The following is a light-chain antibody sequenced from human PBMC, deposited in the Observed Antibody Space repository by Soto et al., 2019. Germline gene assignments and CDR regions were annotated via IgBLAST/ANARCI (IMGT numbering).Light chain of an antibody. CDR1: SSNIGSNY. Sequence: QSVLTQPPSASVTPGQRVTISCSGSSSNIGSNYVYWYQQLPGTAPKLLIYSNNQRPSGVPARFSGSKSGTSASLAISGLRSEAEADYYCAAWDDSLSGYVVFGGGTKLTVL. V-gene: IGLV1-47*02. CDR2: SNN. J-gene: IGLJ2*01. CDR3: AAWDDSLSGYVV.